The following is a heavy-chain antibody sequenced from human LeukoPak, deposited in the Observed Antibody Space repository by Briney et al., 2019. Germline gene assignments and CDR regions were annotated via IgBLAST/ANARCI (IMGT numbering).Heavy chain of an antibody. CDR2: ISSSGTYI. Sequence: PGGSLRLSCAASGFTFSSYSMNWVRQAPGKGLEWISSISSSGTYIYYTDSVKGRFTISRDNAKNSLYLQMNSLRAEDTAVYYCASGYGRARASDYWGQGTLVTVSS. V-gene: IGHV3-21*01. CDR3: ASGYGRARASDY. J-gene: IGHJ4*02. CDR1: GFTFSSYS. D-gene: IGHD1-26*01.